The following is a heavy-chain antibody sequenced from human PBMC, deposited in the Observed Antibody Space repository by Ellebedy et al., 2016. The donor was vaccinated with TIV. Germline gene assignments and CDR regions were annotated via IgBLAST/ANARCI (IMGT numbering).Heavy chain of an antibody. J-gene: IGHJ4*02. Sequence: PGGSLRLSCAASGFTFSSYSMNWVRQAPGKGLEWVSSISSSSRYIYYADSVKGRFTISRDNAKNSLSLQMNSLRAADTAVYYCARELRFFDRPDHFDYWGQGTLVTVSS. CDR2: ISSSSRYI. D-gene: IGHD3-9*01. V-gene: IGHV3-21*06. CDR3: ARELRFFDRPDHFDY. CDR1: GFTFSSYS.